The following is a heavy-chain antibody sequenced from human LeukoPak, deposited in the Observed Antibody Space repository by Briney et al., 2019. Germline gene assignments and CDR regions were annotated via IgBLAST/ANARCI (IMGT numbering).Heavy chain of an antibody. CDR1: GFTVSSNY. CDR2: MYTLGNT. D-gene: IGHD1-26*01. V-gene: IGHV3-66*01. Sequence: GGSLRLSCAASGFTVSSNYMTWVRQAPGKGLEWVSVMYTLGNTYYADSVRGRFTISRDNSKNTLYLQMNSLRAEDTAVYYCAGYSGGYPYYMDVWGKGTTVTISS. CDR3: AGYSGGYPYYMDV. J-gene: IGHJ6*03.